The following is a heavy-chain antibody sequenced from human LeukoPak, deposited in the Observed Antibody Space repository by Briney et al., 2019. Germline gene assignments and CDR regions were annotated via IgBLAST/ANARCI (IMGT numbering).Heavy chain of an antibody. CDR3: ARDSSDNYYDSSESNYYYYYYMDV. CDR1: GYTFTNYA. Sequence: ASVKVSCKTSGYTFTNYAMNWVRQAPGQGLEWMGWINTHTGNPTYAQGFTGHFVFSLDTSVTTAYLQISSLKAEDTAVYYCARDSSDNYYDSSESNYYYYYYMDVWGKGTTVTISS. D-gene: IGHD3-22*01. J-gene: IGHJ6*03. CDR2: INTHTGNP. V-gene: IGHV7-4-1*02.